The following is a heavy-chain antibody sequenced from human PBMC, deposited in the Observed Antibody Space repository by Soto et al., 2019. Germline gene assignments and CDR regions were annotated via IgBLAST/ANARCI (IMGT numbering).Heavy chain of an antibody. CDR3: ARDHRYSYGYRDYYYYYGMDV. V-gene: IGHV3-7*01. CDR2: IKQDGSEK. J-gene: IGHJ6*02. D-gene: IGHD5-18*01. CDR1: GFTFSSYW. Sequence: PGGSLRLSCAASGFTFSSYWMSWVRQAPGKGLEWVANIKQDGSEKYYVDSVKGRFTISRDNAKNSLYLQMNSLRAEDTAVYYCARDHRYSYGYRDYYYYYGMDVWGQGTTVTVS.